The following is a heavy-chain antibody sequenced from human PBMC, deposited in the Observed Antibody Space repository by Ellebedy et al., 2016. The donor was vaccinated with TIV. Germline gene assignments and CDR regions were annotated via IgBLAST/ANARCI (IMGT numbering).Heavy chain of an antibody. J-gene: IGHJ4*02. D-gene: IGHD3-10*01. CDR3: RVYGSGSRRAFEH. CDR2: ITNSGAGT. CDR1: GFTFSDYD. Sequence: GESLKISCAASGFTFSDYDMSWVRQAPGKGPEWVSAITNSGAGTYYGNSVKGRFTISRDNSKNTVYLQMNSLRAEDTALYYCRVYGSGSRRAFEHWGQGTLVTVSS. V-gene: IGHV3-23*01.